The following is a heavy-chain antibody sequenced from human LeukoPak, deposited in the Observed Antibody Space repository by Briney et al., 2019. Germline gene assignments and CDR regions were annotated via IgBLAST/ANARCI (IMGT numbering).Heavy chain of an antibody. J-gene: IGHJ4*02. CDR3: ASATYYYDGSGYN. Sequence: PSETLSLTCTVSGYSISSGYYWGWVRQPPGKGLEWIGTIYHSGTTCYSPSLKSRVTISVDTSKNQFSLKLSSVTAADTAVYYCASATYYYDGSGYNWGQGTLVTVSS. V-gene: IGHV4-38-2*02. D-gene: IGHD3-22*01. CDR1: GYSISSGYY. CDR2: IYHSGTT.